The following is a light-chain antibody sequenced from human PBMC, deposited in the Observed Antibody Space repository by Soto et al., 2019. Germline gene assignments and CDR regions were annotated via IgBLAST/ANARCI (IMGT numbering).Light chain of an antibody. CDR2: KAS. V-gene: IGKV1-5*03. CDR3: QQYNNYPLP. J-gene: IGKJ4*01. Sequence: DIQMTQSPSTLSASVGDRVTITCRASQSISTWLAWYQQKPGKAPKLLIYKASNLEGGVPSSFSGSGSGTEFAITPNTLLPDVFATYYCQQYNNYPLPYAGGTQVDIK. CDR1: QSISTW.